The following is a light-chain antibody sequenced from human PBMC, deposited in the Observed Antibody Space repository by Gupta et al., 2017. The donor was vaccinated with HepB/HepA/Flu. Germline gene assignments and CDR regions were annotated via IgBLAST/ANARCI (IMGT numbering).Light chain of an antibody. J-gene: IGLJ2*01. CDR1: SSNIGAGYD. CDR3: QSYESSLSGFVV. V-gene: IGLV1-40*01. CDR2: GNS. Sequence: QSVLTQPPSVSGAPGQRVTISCTGSSSNIGAGYDVHWYQQLPGTAPKLLIYGNSNRPSGVPDRFSGSKSGTSAALAITGLQAEEEADFYCQSYESSLSGFVVFGGGTKLTVL.